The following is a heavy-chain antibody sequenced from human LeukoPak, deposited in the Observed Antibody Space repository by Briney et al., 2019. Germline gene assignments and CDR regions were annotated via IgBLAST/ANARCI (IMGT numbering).Heavy chain of an antibody. CDR2: IGGTGNYI. Sequence: RAGGSLRLSCAASGFTFSSYNMNWVRQAPGKGLEWVSSIGGTGNYIFYADSAKGRFTISRDNAKNSLYLQMNSLRAEDTAVYYCARGQKYLWSHKDYWGQGTLVTVSS. D-gene: IGHD3-10*01. J-gene: IGHJ4*02. V-gene: IGHV3-21*01. CDR1: GFTFSSYN. CDR3: ARGQKYLWSHKDY.